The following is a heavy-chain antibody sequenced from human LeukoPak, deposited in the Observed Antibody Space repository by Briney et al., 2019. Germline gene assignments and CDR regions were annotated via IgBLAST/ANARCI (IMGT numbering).Heavy chain of an antibody. Sequence: ASVKVSCKASGYTFTSYDINWVRQATGQGLEWMGWMNPNSGNTGYAQKFQGRVTMTRNTSISTAYMELSSLRSDDTAVYYCARFWHSGSYPSFPFDYWGQGTLVTVSS. D-gene: IGHD1-26*01. J-gene: IGHJ4*02. CDR3: ARFWHSGSYPSFPFDY. CDR2: MNPNSGNT. CDR1: GYTFTSYD. V-gene: IGHV1-8*01.